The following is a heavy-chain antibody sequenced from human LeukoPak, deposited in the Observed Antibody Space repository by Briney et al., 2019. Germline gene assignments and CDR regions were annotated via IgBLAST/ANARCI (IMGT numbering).Heavy chain of an antibody. CDR1: GDSISSNIYY. J-gene: IGHJ6*03. D-gene: IGHD3-22*01. V-gene: IGHV4-39*01. Sequence: SETLSLTCIVSGDSISSNIYYWGWIRQPPGRGLEWIGTSFNGGDTYKNPSLKSRVTIFVDESKNQFSLTLTSVTAADTAVYYCATTSGYRNYYYYYLDVWGKGTTVTVSS. CDR2: SFNGGDT. CDR3: ATTSGYRNYYYYYLDV.